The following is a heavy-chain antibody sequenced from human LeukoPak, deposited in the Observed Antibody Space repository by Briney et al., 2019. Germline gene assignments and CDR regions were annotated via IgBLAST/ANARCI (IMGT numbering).Heavy chain of an antibody. Sequence: GGSLRLSCAASGFTFSSYGIHWVRQAPGKGLEWVAVISYDGSNKYYADSVKGRFTISRDNSKNTLYLQMNSLRAEDTAVYYCARGPRITMIVVAPFDYWGQGTLVTVSS. D-gene: IGHD3-22*01. CDR2: ISYDGSNK. CDR3: ARGPRITMIVVAPFDY. V-gene: IGHV3-30*03. J-gene: IGHJ4*02. CDR1: GFTFSSYG.